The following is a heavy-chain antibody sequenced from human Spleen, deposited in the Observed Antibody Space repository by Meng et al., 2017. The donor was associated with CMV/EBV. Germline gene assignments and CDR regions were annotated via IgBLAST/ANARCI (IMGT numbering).Heavy chain of an antibody. D-gene: IGHD2/OR15-2a*01. J-gene: IGHJ4*02. CDR1: GFTFSDYY. CDR3: ARGLGLSYFDY. CDR2: ISSSGSTI. V-gene: IGHV3-11*04. Sequence: LSLTCAASGFTFSDYYMTWIRQAPGKGLEWVSYISSSGSTIFYADSVEGRFTISRDNGRNSLYLQMNSLRAEDTAVYYCARGLGLSYFDYWGQGTLVTVSS.